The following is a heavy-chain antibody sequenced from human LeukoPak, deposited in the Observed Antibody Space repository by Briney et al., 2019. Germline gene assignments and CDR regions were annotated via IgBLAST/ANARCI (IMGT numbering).Heavy chain of an antibody. CDR1: GGSIGNGGYY. CDR2: IYYNGAT. D-gene: IGHD3-10*01. Sequence: SETLSLTCSVSGGSIGNGGYYWGWIHQSPGKGLEWIGSIYYNGATFYNPSLNSRVTISVDTSKNQFSLKLSSVTAADTAVYYCARHVTGKGFSFDYWGQGTLVTVSS. J-gene: IGHJ4*02. V-gene: IGHV4-39*01. CDR3: ARHVTGKGFSFDY.